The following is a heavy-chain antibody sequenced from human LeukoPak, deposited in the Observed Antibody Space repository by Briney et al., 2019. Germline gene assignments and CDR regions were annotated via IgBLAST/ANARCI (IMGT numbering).Heavy chain of an antibody. V-gene: IGHV3-9*01. CDR3: AKMFGATYNGN. Sequence: GGSLRLSCAASGFTFDDYAMHWVRQAPGKGLEWVSGISWNSGSIDYADSVKGRFTISRDNAKNSLYLQMNSLRAEDTAVYYCAKMFGATYNGNWGQGTLVTVSA. CDR1: GFTFDDYA. D-gene: IGHD4/OR15-4a*01. CDR2: ISWNSGSI. J-gene: IGHJ4*02.